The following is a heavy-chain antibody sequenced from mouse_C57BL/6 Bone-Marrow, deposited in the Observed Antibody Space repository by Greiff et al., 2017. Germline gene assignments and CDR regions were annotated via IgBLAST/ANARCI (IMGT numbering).Heavy chain of an antibody. V-gene: IGHV1-74*01. CDR2: IHPSDSDT. CDR3: AQLITTVVADY. J-gene: IGHJ2*01. Sequence: VQLQQPGAELVKPGASVKVSCKASGYTFTSYWMHWVKQRPGQGLEWIGRIHPSDSDTNYNQKFKGKATLTVDKSSSTAYMHLSILTSEDSAVYYCAQLITTVVADYWGQGTTLTVSS. CDR1: GYTFTSYW. D-gene: IGHD1-1*01.